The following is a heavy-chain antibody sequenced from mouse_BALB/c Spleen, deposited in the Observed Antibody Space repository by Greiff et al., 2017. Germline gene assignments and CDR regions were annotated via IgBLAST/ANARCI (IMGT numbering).Heavy chain of an antibody. J-gene: IGHJ2*01. CDR3: ARAPSTVADY. CDR2: IWSGGST. CDR1: GFSLTSYG. V-gene: IGHV2-4-1*01. D-gene: IGHD1-1*01. Sequence: VQLQQSGPGLVQPSQSLSITCTVSGFSLTSYGVHWVRQSPGKGLEWLGVIWSGGSTNYNSALMSRLSISKDNSKSQVFLKMNSLQTDDTAMYYCARAPSTVADYWGQGTTLTVSS.